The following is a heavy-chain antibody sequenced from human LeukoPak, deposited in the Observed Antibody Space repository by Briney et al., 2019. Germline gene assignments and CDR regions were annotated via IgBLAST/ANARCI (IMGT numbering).Heavy chain of an antibody. CDR2: IIPSRAT. CDR1: GFTFSSYA. CDR3: ARGEFGDYYYFYMDV. J-gene: IGHJ6*03. Sequence: QTGGSLRLSCAASGFTFSSYAMSWVRQAPGKGLEWVSAIIPSRATYYADSVKGRFTISRDNSKNTLSLQMNSLRAEDTATYYCARGEFGDYYYFYMDVWGKGTTVTVSS. V-gene: IGHV3-23*01. D-gene: IGHD2/OR15-2a*01.